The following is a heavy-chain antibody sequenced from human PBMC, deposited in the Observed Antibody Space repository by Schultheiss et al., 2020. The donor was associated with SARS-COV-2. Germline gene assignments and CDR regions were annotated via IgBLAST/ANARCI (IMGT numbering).Heavy chain of an antibody. Sequence: SETLSLTCTVSGGSISSYYWSWIRQPPGKGLEWIGYIYYSGSTNYNPSLKSRVTISVDTSKNQFSLKLSSVTAADTAVYYCARDGYGSGPYNWFDPWGQGTLVTVSS. V-gene: IGHV4-59*01. D-gene: IGHD3-10*01. CDR2: IYYSGST. J-gene: IGHJ5*02. CDR1: GGSISSYY. CDR3: ARDGYGSGPYNWFDP.